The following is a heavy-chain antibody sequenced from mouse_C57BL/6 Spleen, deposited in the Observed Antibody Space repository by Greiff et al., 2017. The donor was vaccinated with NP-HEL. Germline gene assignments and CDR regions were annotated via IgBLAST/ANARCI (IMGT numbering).Heavy chain of an antibody. Sequence: EVQLQQSGPELVKPGASVKISCKASGYTFTDYYMNWVKQSHGKSLEWIGDINPNNGGTSYNQKFKGKATLTVDKSSSTAYMELRSLTSEDSAVYYCARGDDYDVGFYFYYWGQGTTLTVSS. V-gene: IGHV1-26*01. J-gene: IGHJ2*01. CDR2: INPNNGGT. D-gene: IGHD2-4*01. CDR1: GYTFTDYY. CDR3: ARGDDYDVGFYFYY.